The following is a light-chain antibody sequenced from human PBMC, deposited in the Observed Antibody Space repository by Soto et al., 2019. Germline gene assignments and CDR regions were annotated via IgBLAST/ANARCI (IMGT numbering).Light chain of an antibody. J-gene: IGKJ1*01. CDR1: QSVGGTF. CDR2: GTS. CDR3: HKYNGWPRT. Sequence: EIVLTQSPVTLALSPGEGATLSCRASQSVGGTFLAWYQQKPGQGPSLLIYGTSTRAGGVPARFSGGGSGTEFTLTITSLQSEDFAVYYCHKYNGWPRTFGQGTKVDIK. V-gene: IGKV3-15*01.